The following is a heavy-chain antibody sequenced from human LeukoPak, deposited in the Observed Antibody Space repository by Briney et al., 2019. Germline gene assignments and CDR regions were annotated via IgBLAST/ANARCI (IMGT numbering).Heavy chain of an antibody. D-gene: IGHD1-7*01. CDR3: ARAGNYRFDY. J-gene: IGHJ4*02. CDR1: GFTFSNYA. CDR2: ISGSGGST. Sequence: GGSLRLSCAASGFTFSNYAMSWVRQAPGKGLEWVSAISGSGGSTYYADSVRGRFTISRDNAKNTLYLQMNSLRAEDTAVYYCARAGNYRFDYWGQGTLVTVSS. V-gene: IGHV3-23*01.